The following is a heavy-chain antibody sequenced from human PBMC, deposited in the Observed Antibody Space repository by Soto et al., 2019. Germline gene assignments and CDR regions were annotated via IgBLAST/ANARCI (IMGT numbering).Heavy chain of an antibody. V-gene: IGHV4-38-2*02. D-gene: IGHD6-13*01. J-gene: IGHJ6*02. CDR3: ARDRGYSSLYYYDYGMDV. CDR1: GYSISSGSY. Sequence: SETLSLSCTVSGYSISSGSYWAWIRQPPGKGPEWIASIYHGGTTFYNPSLKSRITISVDTSNNQFSLKLSSVTAADTAVYYCARDRGYSSLYYYDYGMDVWRQGTTITVSS. CDR2: IYHGGTT.